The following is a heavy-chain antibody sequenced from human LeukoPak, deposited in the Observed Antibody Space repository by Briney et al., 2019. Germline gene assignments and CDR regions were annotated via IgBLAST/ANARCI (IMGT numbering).Heavy chain of an antibody. J-gene: IGHJ4*02. Sequence: GGSLRLSCAASGFTFSSYWMSWVRQAPGKGLEWVANIKQDGSEKYYVDSVKGRFTISRDNAKNSLYLQMNSLRAEDTAVYYWSRRFRGGGIAVYYFDYWGQGTLVTVSS. CDR3: SRRFRGGGIAVYYFDY. CDR2: IKQDGSEK. V-gene: IGHV3-7*01. CDR1: GFTFSSYW. D-gene: IGHD6-19*01.